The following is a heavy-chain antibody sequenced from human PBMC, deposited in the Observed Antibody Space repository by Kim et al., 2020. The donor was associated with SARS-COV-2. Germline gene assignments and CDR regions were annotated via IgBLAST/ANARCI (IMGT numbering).Heavy chain of an antibody. Sequence: ADSVKGRFTISRDNSKNSLYLQMNSLRTEDTALYYCAKDTDWNYPAVFDYWGQGTLVTVSS. CDR3: AKDTDWNYPAVFDY. V-gene: IGHV3-43*01. J-gene: IGHJ4*02. D-gene: IGHD1-7*01.